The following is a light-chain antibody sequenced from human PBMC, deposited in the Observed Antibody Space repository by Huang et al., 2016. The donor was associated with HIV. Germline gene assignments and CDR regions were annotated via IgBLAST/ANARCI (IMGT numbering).Light chain of an antibody. CDR2: AAS. Sequence: DIQMPQSPSSLSASVGDRVTITCRASQVISGSLAWYQHKAGKAPKLLLYAASRLESGVPARFSGSGSGTDYTLTISSLQPEDFATYYCQQYYDLLRTFGQGTKVEIK. J-gene: IGKJ1*01. CDR1: QVISGS. V-gene: IGKV1-NL1*01. CDR3: QQYYDLLRT.